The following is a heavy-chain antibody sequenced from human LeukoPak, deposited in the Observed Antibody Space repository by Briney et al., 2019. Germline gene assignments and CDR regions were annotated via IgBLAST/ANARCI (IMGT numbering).Heavy chain of an antibody. Sequence: GGSLRLSCAASEFTFSSYTMNWVRQAPGKGLEWVSSISRSSSYIYYADSMKGRFTISRDNANNSLFLQMNSLRAEDTAVYYCARGGVSVGGNFDYWGQGTLVTVSS. V-gene: IGHV3-21*01. CDR1: EFTFSSYT. D-gene: IGHD4-23*01. CDR3: ARGGVSVGGNFDY. J-gene: IGHJ4*02. CDR2: ISRSSSYI.